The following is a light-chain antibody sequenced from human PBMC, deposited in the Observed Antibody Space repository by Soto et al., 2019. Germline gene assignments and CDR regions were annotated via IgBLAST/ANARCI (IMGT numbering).Light chain of an antibody. Sequence: EVVMTQSPATLSVSPGERVILSCRASQSVSSNLVWYQQKPGQAPRVLIYGASTRATGIPARFTGSGSGTDFTLTISRLEPEDFAVYYCQQRSNWPPITFGQGTRLEIK. CDR3: QQRSNWPPIT. J-gene: IGKJ5*01. V-gene: IGKV3-15*01. CDR2: GAS. CDR1: QSVSSN.